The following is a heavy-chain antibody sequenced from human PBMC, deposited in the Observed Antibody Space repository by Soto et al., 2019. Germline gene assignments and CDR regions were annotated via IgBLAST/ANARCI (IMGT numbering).Heavy chain of an antibody. D-gene: IGHD3-10*01. Sequence: GASVKVSCKASGYTFTSYYMHWVRQAPGQGLEWMGIINPSGGSTSYAQKFQGRVTMTRDTSTSTVYMELSSLRSEDTAVYYCAREGSTLRGVIMGHIWGQGTMVTVSS. V-gene: IGHV1-46*03. J-gene: IGHJ3*02. CDR3: AREGSTLRGVIMGHI. CDR1: GYTFTSYY. CDR2: INPSGGST.